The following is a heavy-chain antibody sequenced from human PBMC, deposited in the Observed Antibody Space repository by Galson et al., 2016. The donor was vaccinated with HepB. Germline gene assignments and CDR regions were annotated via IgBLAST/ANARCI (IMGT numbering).Heavy chain of an antibody. V-gene: IGHV3-23*01. D-gene: IGHD6-19*01. Sequence: SLRLSCAASGFTFSNYAMSWVRKAPGQGLEWGSSINIGGDSTYYADSVKGRFTISRDNSKNTVYLQMNSLRAEDTALYYCAKESPYSSGWSTYWGQGTLVTVSS. CDR1: GFTFSNYA. CDR3: AKESPYSSGWSTY. J-gene: IGHJ4*02. CDR2: INIGGDST.